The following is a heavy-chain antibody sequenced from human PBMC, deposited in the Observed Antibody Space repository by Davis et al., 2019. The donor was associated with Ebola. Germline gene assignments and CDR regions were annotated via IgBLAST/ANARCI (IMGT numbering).Heavy chain of an antibody. D-gene: IGHD3-3*01. V-gene: IGHV1-2*02. J-gene: IGHJ4*02. Sequence: ASVKVSCKASGYTFSDYYMHWVRQAPGQGLEWMGWVNPHSGGTHYAQKFQGRVTMTRDTSINTAYMEVTRLTFDDTAVYYCARGSTFWSGYYMAYFDYWGQGILVTVSS. CDR2: VNPHSGGT. CDR3: ARGSTFWSGYYMAYFDY. CDR1: GYTFSDYY.